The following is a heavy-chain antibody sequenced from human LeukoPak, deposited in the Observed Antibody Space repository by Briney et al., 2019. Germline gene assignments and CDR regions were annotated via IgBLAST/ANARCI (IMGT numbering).Heavy chain of an antibody. CDR1: GYSFSSYW. CDR3: ARDVGGAGSF. CDR2: IDNYGRTT. Sequence: GGSLRLSCAASGYSFSSYWMHWVRQVPGKGLVWVSRIDNYGRTTDYADSVKGRFTISRDNVQNTLYLQLNSLNAEDTAVYYCARDVGGAGSFWGQGTLVTVSS. J-gene: IGHJ4*02. V-gene: IGHV3-74*01. D-gene: IGHD3-10*01.